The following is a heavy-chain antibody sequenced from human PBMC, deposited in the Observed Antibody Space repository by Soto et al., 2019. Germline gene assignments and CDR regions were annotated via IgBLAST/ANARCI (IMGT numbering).Heavy chain of an antibody. CDR1: GYTFTGYY. V-gene: IGHV1-2*02. CDR3: ARGPLE. CDR2: IDPDSGDT. Sequence: ASVKVSCKASGYTFTGYYPHWVRQAPGQGPEWVGKIDPDSGDTDQSQKFQGRVTLTRDTAIDTAYMELTRLTLDDTAIYYCARGPLEWGQGTLVTVSS. J-gene: IGHJ4*02.